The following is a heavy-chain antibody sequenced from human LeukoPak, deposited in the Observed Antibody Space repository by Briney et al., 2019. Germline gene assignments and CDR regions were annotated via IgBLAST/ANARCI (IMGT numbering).Heavy chain of an antibody. V-gene: IGHV3-23*01. Sequence: TGGSLRLSCAASGFTFSSYAMSWVRQAPGKGLEWVSATSGSGGSTYYADSVKGRFTISRDNSKNTLYLQMNSLRAEDTAVYYCAKGLRITMIVVTDDYFDYWGQGTLVTVSS. CDR2: TSGSGGST. CDR1: GFTFSSYA. D-gene: IGHD3-22*01. CDR3: AKGLRITMIVVTDDYFDY. J-gene: IGHJ4*02.